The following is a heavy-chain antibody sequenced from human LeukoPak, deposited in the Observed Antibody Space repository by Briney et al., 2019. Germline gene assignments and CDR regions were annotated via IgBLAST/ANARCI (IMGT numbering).Heavy chain of an antibody. V-gene: IGHV3-74*01. CDR3: ARGYGSSRGWY. Sequence: GGSLRLSCAASGFTFSSYWMHWVRQAPGKGLVWVSRINSDGSSTSYADSVKGRFTISRDNAKNTLYLQMNSLRAEDTAVCYCARGYGSSRGWYWGQGTLVTVSS. CDR1: GFTFSSYW. J-gene: IGHJ4*02. CDR2: INSDGSST. D-gene: IGHD6-6*01.